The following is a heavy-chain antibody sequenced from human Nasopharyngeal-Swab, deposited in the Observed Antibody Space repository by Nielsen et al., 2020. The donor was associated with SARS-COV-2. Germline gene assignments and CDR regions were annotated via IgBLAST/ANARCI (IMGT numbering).Heavy chain of an antibody. J-gene: IGHJ4*02. CDR3: AKVIVEWQRFGTFDR. V-gene: IGHV3-30*18. CDR1: GFTFSNYG. CDR2: ISYDGDNK. D-gene: IGHD5-12*01. Sequence: GGSLRLSCAASGFTFSNYGIHWVRQAPGKGLEWVAAISYDGDNKYYADPVKGRFTTSRDNSKNTVYLQMNSLSTEDTAIYYCAKVIVEWQRFGTFDRWGPGTLVTVSS.